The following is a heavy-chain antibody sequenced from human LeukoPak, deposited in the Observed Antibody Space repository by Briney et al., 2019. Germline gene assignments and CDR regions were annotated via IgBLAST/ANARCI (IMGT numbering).Heavy chain of an antibody. CDR3: ARDGDVGSSSWYAPDWFDP. J-gene: IGHJ5*02. D-gene: IGHD6-13*01. V-gene: IGHV4-59*12. CDR1: GGSISDYS. Sequence: SETLSLTCTVSGGSISDYSWSWIRQPPGKGLEWIGNIYYSGSANHNPSLKSRVTMSVDTSKNQFSLKLSSVTAADTAVYYCARDGDVGSSSWYAPDWFDPWGQGTLVTVSS. CDR2: IYYSGSA.